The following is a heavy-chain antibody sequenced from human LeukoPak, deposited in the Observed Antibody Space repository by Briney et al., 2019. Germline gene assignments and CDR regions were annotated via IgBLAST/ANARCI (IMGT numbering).Heavy chain of an antibody. CDR3: AKDAGRDTQAQFGY. CDR1: GFTFSSYW. J-gene: IGHJ4*02. CDR2: INTDGSST. Sequence: GGSLRLSCAASGFTFSSYWMHWVRQVPGKGLVWVSRINTDGSSTRYADSVKGRFTISRDNSKNTLYLQMNSLRAEDTAVYYCAKDAGRDTQAQFGYWGQGTLVTVSS. V-gene: IGHV3-74*01. D-gene: IGHD5-18*01.